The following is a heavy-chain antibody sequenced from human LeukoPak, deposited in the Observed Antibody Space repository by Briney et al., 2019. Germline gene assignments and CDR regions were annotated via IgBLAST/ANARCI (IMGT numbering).Heavy chain of an antibody. Sequence: GGSLRLSCAASGFTFSSYAMSWVRQAPGKGLEWVSAISGNGGRTYYADSVKGRFTISRDNSKNTLYLQINSLRAEDTAVYYCATLSGDSHGYDYWGLGTLVTVSS. CDR1: GFTFSSYA. V-gene: IGHV3-23*01. CDR2: ISGNGGRT. J-gene: IGHJ4*02. CDR3: ATLSGDSHGYDY. D-gene: IGHD5-18*01.